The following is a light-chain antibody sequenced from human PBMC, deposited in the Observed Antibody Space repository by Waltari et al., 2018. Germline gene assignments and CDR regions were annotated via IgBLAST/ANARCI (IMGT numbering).Light chain of an antibody. Sequence: EIVLTQSPANLSLSPGERATLSCRASQSVGTYLAWYQQKPGQAPRLLISDASYRASGIPARFSGSGSGTDFTLTISSLEPEDFAIYYCQQRTDWPPLTFGGGTKVEIK. CDR2: DAS. CDR1: QSVGTY. J-gene: IGKJ4*01. V-gene: IGKV3-11*01. CDR3: QQRTDWPPLT.